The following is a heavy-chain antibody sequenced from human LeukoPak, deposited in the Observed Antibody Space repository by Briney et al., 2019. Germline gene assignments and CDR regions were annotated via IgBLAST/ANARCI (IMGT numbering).Heavy chain of an antibody. D-gene: IGHD6-13*01. CDR3: AKESAAAGYFDY. CDR2: ISKSGDFT. J-gene: IGHJ4*01. V-gene: IGHV3-23*01. CDR1: GFTFSSSA. Sequence: GGSLRLSCAASGFTFSSSAMSWVRQAPGKGLEWVSVISKSGDFTYYADSVKGRFTISRDSSKNTLNLQMNSLRAEDTAVYYCAKESAAAGYFDYWGPGTLVTVSS.